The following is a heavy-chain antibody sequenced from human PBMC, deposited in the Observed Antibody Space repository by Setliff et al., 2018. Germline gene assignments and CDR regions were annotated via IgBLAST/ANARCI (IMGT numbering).Heavy chain of an antibody. Sequence: GASVKVSCKASGYTFTSYAMHWVRQAPGQRLEWMGWINAGNGNTKYSQKFQGRVTITRDTSTSTAYMELSSLRSEDTAVYYCARAIKEAHYYYGSGSIDYYGMDVWGQGTTVTVSS. D-gene: IGHD3-10*01. CDR3: ARAIKEAHYYYGSGSIDYYGMDV. V-gene: IGHV1-3*01. CDR2: INAGNGNT. CDR1: GYTFTSYA. J-gene: IGHJ6*02.